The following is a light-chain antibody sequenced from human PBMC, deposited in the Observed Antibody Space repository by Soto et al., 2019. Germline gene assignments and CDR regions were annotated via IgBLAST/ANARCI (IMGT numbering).Light chain of an antibody. CDR1: QSVSSRY. CDR3: QQYGSPPWT. J-gene: IGKJ3*01. V-gene: IGKV3-20*01. CDR2: GAS. Sequence: MVVTQSPGALSLSPGERATLACRASQSVSSRYLAWYQQKPGQAPRLLLYGASSRATGIPDRFSGSGSETDFTLTISRLEPQECAVYYCQQYGSPPWTFGPGTKVDI.